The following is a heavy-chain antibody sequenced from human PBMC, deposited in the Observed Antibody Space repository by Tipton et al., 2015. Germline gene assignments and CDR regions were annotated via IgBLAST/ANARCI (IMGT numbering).Heavy chain of an antibody. CDR2: IYHNGVI. J-gene: IGHJ4*02. Sequence: SLRLSCAASGLTVSPNYMAWVRQSPGKGLEWVSLIYHNGVIYYADSVKGRFTISRDNAKNSLYLQMNSLRAEDTALYYCAKDLGAQLYDTSGYFDSWGQGTLVTVSS. CDR3: AKDLGAQLYDTSGYFDS. CDR1: GLTVSPNY. D-gene: IGHD3-22*01. V-gene: IGHV3-53*05.